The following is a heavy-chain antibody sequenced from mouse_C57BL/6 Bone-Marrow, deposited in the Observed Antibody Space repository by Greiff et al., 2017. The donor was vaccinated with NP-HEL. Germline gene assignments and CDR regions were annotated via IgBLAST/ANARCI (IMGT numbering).Heavy chain of an antibody. D-gene: IGHD1-1*01. Sequence: VQLQQPGAELVRPGTSVKLSCKASGYTFTSYWMHWVKQRPGQGLEWIGVIDPSDSYTNYNQKFKGKATLTVDTSSSTAYMQLSSLTSEDSAVYYCARREFYYYGSTPFDYWGQGTTLTVSS. CDR2: IDPSDSYT. CDR3: ARREFYYYGSTPFDY. J-gene: IGHJ2*01. V-gene: IGHV1-59*01. CDR1: GYTFTSYW.